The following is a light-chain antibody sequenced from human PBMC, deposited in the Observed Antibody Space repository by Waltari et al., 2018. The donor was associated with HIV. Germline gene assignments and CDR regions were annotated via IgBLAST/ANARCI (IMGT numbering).Light chain of an antibody. CDR1: RSNIGSKY. V-gene: IGLV1-47*01. Sequence: QSVLTQPPSASGTPGQRVTISCSGSRSNIGSKYVYWYQQLPGTAPKLLIYRNNQRPSGVPDRFSGSKSGTSASLAISGLRSEDEADYHCTAWDDSLSGVVFGGGTTLTVL. CDR3: TAWDDSLSGVV. CDR2: RNN. J-gene: IGLJ2*01.